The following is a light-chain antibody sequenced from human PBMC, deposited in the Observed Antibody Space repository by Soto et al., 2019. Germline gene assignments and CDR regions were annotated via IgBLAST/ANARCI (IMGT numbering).Light chain of an antibody. CDR2: STN. J-gene: IGLJ2*01. Sequence: QAVVTQEPSLTVSPGGTVTLTCASSTGAVTSGYYPNWFQQKPGQAPRALIYSTNNKYSWTPARFSGSLLGGKAALTLSGVQPVDEADYYCLLYYGGQLGVFGGGTKLNVL. CDR3: LLYYGGQLGV. CDR1: TGAVTSGYY. V-gene: IGLV7-43*01.